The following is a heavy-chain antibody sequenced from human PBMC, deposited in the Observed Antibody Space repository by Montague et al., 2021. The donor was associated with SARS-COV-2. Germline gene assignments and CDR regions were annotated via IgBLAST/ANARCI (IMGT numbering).Heavy chain of an antibody. D-gene: IGHD4-17*01. CDR2: IYYSGST. CDR1: GGSISSGGYY. CDR3: ARDIGGSTVTTGGFDY. Sequence: TLSLTCTVSGGSISSGGYYWSWIRQHPGKGLEWIGYIYYSGSTYYNPSLKSRVTMSVDTSKNQFSLKLSSVTAADTAVYYCARDIGGSTVTTGGFDYWGQGTLVTVSS. J-gene: IGHJ4*02. V-gene: IGHV4-31*03.